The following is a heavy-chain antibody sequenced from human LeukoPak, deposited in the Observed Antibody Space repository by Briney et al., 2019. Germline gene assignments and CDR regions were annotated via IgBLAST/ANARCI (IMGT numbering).Heavy chain of an antibody. Sequence: GGSLRLSCAASGFTFSSYAMSWVRQAPGTGLEWVSAISGSGGSTYYADSVKGRFTISRDNSKNTLYLQMNSLRAEDTAVYYCARAGCSSTSCFWGGTGFDYWGQGTLVTVSS. J-gene: IGHJ4*02. CDR1: GFTFSSYA. CDR3: ARAGCSSTSCFWGGTGFDY. CDR2: ISGSGGST. V-gene: IGHV3-23*01. D-gene: IGHD2-2*01.